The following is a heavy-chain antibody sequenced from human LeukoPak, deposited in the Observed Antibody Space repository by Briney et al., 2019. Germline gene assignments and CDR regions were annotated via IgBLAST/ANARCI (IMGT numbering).Heavy chain of an antibody. Sequence: GESLKISCKASGFIFTNYWSTWVRQVPGKGLEWMGMIWPGDSDTKYSPTFQGQVTISADKSIATAYLEWNSLKASDTAMFYCARGEDIYGSGSYDQWGQGTPVIVSS. J-gene: IGHJ4*02. CDR2: IWPGDSDT. V-gene: IGHV5-51*01. CDR1: GFIFTNYW. D-gene: IGHD3-10*01. CDR3: ARGEDIYGSGSYDQ.